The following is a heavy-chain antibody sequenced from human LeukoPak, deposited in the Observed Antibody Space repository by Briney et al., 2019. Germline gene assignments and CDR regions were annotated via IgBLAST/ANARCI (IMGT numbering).Heavy chain of an antibody. J-gene: IGHJ6*04. CDR3: ARTPATVTTWADGMDV. D-gene: IGHD4-17*01. CDR2: IIPIFGTA. V-gene: IGHV1-69*06. CDR1: GGTFSSYA. Sequence: SVTVSCKASGGTFSSYAISWVRQAPGQGLEWMGGIIPIFGTANCAQKFQGRVTITADKSTSTAYMELSSLRSEDTAVYYCARTPATVTTWADGMDVWGKGTTVTVSS.